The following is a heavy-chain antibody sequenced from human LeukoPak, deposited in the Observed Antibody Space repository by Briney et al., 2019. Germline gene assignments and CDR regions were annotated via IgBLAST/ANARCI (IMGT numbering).Heavy chain of an antibody. J-gene: IGHJ4*02. CDR2: INHSGST. CDR1: GGSFSGYY. V-gene: IGHV4-34*01. Sequence: PSETLSLTCAVYGGSFSGYYWSWIRQPPGKGLEWIGEINHSGSTNYNPSLKSRVTISVDTSKNQFSLKLSSVTAADTAVYCCARGTRITIFGVVNHTPPTFDYWGQGTLVTVSS. CDR3: ARGTRITIFGVVNHTPPTFDY. D-gene: IGHD3-3*01.